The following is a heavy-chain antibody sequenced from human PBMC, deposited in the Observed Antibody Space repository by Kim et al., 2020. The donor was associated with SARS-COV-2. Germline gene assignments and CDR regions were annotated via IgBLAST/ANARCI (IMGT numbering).Heavy chain of an antibody. J-gene: IGHJ4*02. V-gene: IGHV3-23*01. CDR3: AKYEWSSYFFFGYFHS. Sequence: GGSLRLSCAGSAFTFNKFAMAWVRQAPGKGLEWVSGISASGAATYYADSVKGRFTISRDNSKNTLNLQMNSLRVEDSATYYCAKYEWSSYFFFGYFHSWGRGSLVTVSS. CDR1: AFTFNKFA. D-gene: IGHD3-3*01. CDR2: ISASGAAT.